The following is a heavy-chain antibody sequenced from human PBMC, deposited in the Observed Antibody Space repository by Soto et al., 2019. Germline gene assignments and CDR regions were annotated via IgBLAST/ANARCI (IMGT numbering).Heavy chain of an antibody. CDR3: ARSTMATIVAFDI. D-gene: IGHD5-12*01. Sequence: ASLKVSCKASGYTFTSYDINWVRQATGQGLEWMGWMNPNSGNTGYAQKFQGRVTMTRNTSISTAYMELSSLRSEDTAVYYCARSTMATIVAFDIWGQGTMVTVSS. J-gene: IGHJ3*02. CDR1: GYTFTSYD. CDR2: MNPNSGNT. V-gene: IGHV1-8*01.